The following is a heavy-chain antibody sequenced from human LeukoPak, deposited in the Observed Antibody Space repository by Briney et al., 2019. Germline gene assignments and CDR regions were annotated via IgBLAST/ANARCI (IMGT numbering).Heavy chain of an antibody. J-gene: IGHJ6*02. CDR2: IYHNGST. CDR3: ARTQEYYYGVDV. Sequence: SETLSLTCAVSGGSISSSFWWNWVRQPPGKGLEWIGEIYHNGSTDYNPSLKSRVTISVDKSKNQFSLKLSSVTAADTAFYYCARTQEYYYGVDVWGQGTTVTVSS. CDR1: GGSISSSFW. V-gene: IGHV4-4*02.